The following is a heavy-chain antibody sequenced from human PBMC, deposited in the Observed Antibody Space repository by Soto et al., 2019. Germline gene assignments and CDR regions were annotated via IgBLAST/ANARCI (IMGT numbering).Heavy chain of an antibody. CDR1: GYTFTSNG. CDR2: ISADKGNT. CDR3: ARDRAHGFDI. V-gene: IGHV1-18*01. J-gene: IGHJ3*02. Sequence: ASVKVSCKASGYTFTSNGISWVRQAPGQGLEWMGWISADKGNTNYAQKVQVRVTTTRDTSTSTVYMELRSLRSEDTAVYFCARDRAHGFDIWGQGTMVTVSS.